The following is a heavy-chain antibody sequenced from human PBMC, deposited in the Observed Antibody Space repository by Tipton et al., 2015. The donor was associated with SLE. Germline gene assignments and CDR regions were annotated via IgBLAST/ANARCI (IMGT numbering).Heavy chain of an antibody. J-gene: IGHJ4*02. CDR2: IYYTGST. CDR1: GGSIGSSVYY. V-gene: IGHV4-39*01. Sequence: TLSLTCTVSGGSIGSSVYYWGWIRQPPGKGLEWIGSIYYTGSTYYNPSLKSRVTISVDTSKNQFSLKLSSVTAADTAVYYCAGIRFLEWAPGGCWGQGTLVTVSS. CDR3: AGIRFLEWAPGGC. D-gene: IGHD3-3*01.